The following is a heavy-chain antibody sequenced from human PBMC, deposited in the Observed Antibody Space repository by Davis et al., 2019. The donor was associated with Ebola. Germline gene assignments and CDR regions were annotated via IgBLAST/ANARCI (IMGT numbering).Heavy chain of an antibody. CDR1: GFTFSRSG. D-gene: IGHD1-26*01. CDR3: ANFRGATLSYYYYGMDV. J-gene: IGHJ6*02. V-gene: IGHV3-30*18. Sequence: GESLKISCAASGFTFSRSGMHWVRQAPGKGLEWVAFTSYDGSYKYYADSVKGRFTISRDNSKNTLYLQMNSLRAEDTAVYYCANFRGATLSYYYYGMDVWGQGTTVTVSS. CDR2: TSYDGSYK.